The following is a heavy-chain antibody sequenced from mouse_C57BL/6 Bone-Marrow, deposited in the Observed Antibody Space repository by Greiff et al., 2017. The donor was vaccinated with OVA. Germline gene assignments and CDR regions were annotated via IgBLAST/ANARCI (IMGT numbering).Heavy chain of an antibody. Sequence: VQLQQSGSELRSPGSSVKLSCKDFDSEVFPIAYMSWVRQKPGHGFEWIGGLLPSICRTIYGEKFEDKATVDADQLSNTAYLELHNLTSEVSAIYYSARGSYYYGCSSWYFDVWGTGTTVTVSS. CDR2: LLPSICRT. CDR1: DSEVFPIAY. V-gene: IGHV15-2*01. CDR3: ARGSYYYGCSSWYFDV. D-gene: IGHD1-1*01. J-gene: IGHJ1*03.